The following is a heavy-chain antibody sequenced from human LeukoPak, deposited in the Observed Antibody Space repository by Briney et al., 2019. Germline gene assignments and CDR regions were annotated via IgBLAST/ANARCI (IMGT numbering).Heavy chain of an antibody. V-gene: IGHV1-18*01. Sequence: ASVKVSCKASGYTFTSYGITWVRQAPGQGLEWMGWISVYNGNTNYAQKLQGRVTMTTDTSTSTAYMELRSLRSDDTAIYYCARDREAAGQKLTDYWGQGNLVTVSS. J-gene: IGHJ4*02. CDR2: ISVYNGNT. CDR3: ARDREAAGQKLTDY. CDR1: GYTFTSYG. D-gene: IGHD6-13*01.